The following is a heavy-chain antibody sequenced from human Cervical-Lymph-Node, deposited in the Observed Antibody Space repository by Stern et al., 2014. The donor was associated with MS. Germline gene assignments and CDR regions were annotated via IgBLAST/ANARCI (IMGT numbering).Heavy chain of an antibody. J-gene: IGHJ4*02. CDR3: ARGEVGATVGADF. CDR2: INDDGSSI. CDR1: GFTFSNFW. Sequence: EVPLVESGGGLVQPGGSLRLSCAASGFTFSNFWMHWVRQAPGKGLVWVARINDDGSSITYADSGKGRFTVSRDNAKNTVYVQMNSLRGEDTAVYYCARGEVGATVGADFWGQGTLVTVSS. D-gene: IGHD1-26*01. V-gene: IGHV3-74*03.